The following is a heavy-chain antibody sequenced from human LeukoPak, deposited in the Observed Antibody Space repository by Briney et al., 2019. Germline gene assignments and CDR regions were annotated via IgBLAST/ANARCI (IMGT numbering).Heavy chain of an antibody. Sequence: GGSLRLSCAASGFTFSSYSMNWVRQAPGKGLGWVSSISSSSSYIYYADSVKGRFTISRDNAKNSLYLQMNSLRAEDTAVYYCARVIAVAAVDYWGQGTLVTVSS. CDR3: ARVIAVAAVDY. CDR2: ISSSSSYI. J-gene: IGHJ4*02. D-gene: IGHD6-19*01. CDR1: GFTFSSYS. V-gene: IGHV3-21*01.